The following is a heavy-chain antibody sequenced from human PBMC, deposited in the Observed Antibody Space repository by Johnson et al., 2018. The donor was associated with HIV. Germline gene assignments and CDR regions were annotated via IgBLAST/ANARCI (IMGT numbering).Heavy chain of an antibody. CDR2: ISWNSGSI. V-gene: IGHV3-9*01. D-gene: IGHD2-21*02. J-gene: IGHJ3*02. Sequence: VQLVESGGGLVQPGRSLRLSCAASGFTFDDYAMHWVRQAPGKGLEWVSGISWNSGSIGYADSVKGRFTISRDNAKKSLYLQMNSLRAEDTAVYYCAKDRPLVVVTHDAFDIWGQGTMVTVSS. CDR1: GFTFDDYA. CDR3: AKDRPLVVVTHDAFDI.